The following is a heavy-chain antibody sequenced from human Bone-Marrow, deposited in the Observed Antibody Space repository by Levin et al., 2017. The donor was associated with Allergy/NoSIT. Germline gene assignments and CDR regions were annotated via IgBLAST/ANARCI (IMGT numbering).Heavy chain of an antibody. Sequence: GESLKISCEAAGYTFTDHYIHWVRKAPGQGLEWMGWVNCNSGDTHYAQKFQDRVTMTRDTSITTAYIEVSSLRFDDTALYFCARNDYGDYVQNFDYWGQGTLVTVSS. CDR2: VNCNSGDT. CDR1: GYTFTDHY. J-gene: IGHJ4*02. V-gene: IGHV1-2*02. CDR3: ARNDYGDYVQNFDY. D-gene: IGHD4-17*01.